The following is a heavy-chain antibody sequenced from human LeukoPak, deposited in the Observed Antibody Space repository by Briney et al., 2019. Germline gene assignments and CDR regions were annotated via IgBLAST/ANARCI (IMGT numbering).Heavy chain of an antibody. V-gene: IGHV3-23*01. CDR2: ISGSGGST. J-gene: IGHJ6*02. Sequence: GGSLRLSCAGSGFSFSDYAMSWVRLAPGKGLEWVSGISGSGGSTYYADSVKGRFTSSRDNSNNTLYVQMNSLRVEDTAVYYCAKSGGLSGSGRLAMDVWGQGTTVTVSS. CDR3: AKSGGLSGSGRLAMDV. D-gene: IGHD3-10*01. CDR1: GFSFSDYA.